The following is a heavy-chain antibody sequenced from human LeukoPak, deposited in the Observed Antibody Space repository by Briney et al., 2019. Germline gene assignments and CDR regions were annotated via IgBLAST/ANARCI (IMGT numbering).Heavy chain of an antibody. V-gene: IGHV3-23*01. J-gene: IGHJ4*02. D-gene: IGHD6-6*01. CDR3: AKRIAYSSSSACFDY. CDR1: GFTFGSYG. Sequence: PGGSLRLSCAASGFTFGSYGMSWLRQAPGKGLEWVSRIRDSAGSTYYANSVKGRCTISSDNSKNTLSLQINSLGAEDTAVSYCAKRIAYSSSSACFDYWGQGTLVSVSS. CDR2: IRDSAGST.